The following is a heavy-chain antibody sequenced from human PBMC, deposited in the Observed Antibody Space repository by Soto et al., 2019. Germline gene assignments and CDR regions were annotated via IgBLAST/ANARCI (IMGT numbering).Heavy chain of an antibody. J-gene: IGHJ5*02. D-gene: IGHD6-13*01. V-gene: IGHV3-21*01. CDR2: ISSNSAYI. CDR3: TRDASRDSSARGWFDP. CDR1: GFTFSIYN. Sequence: GGSLRLSCAASGFTFSIYNMNWVRQPPGKGLEWVSTISSNSAYIYYTDALRGRFTISRDNAKNSLHLQMNSLRAEDTAVYYCTRDASRDSSARGWFDPWGPGTLVTVSS.